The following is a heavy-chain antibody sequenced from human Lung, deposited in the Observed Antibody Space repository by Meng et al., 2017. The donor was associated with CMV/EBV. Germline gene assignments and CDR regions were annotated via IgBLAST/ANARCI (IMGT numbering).Heavy chain of an antibody. V-gene: IGHV1-69*10. CDR1: GGTSSSYV. CDR2: ISANLGRT. Sequence: SVKVSCKASGGTSSSYVISWVRQAPGQGLEWMGGISANLGRTNYGQKFQGRVTITADKSTSTAHMELSSLRTEDTAVYYCARSRVLSSSPSRPPTDGMDVWGQGTPVTVSS. J-gene: IGHJ6*02. D-gene: IGHD2-2*01. CDR3: ARSRVLSSSPSRPPTDGMDV.